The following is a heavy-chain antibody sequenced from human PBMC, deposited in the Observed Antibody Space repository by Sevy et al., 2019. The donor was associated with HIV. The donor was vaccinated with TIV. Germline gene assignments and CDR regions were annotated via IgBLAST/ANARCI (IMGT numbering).Heavy chain of an antibody. CDR1: GFTISRFG. CDR2: ISHDGSNK. J-gene: IGHJ4*02. V-gene: IGHV3-30*18. D-gene: IGHD2-8*01. CDR3: AKQGGYCSNGVCYRAFDY. Sequence: GGSLRLSCAASGFTISRFGMHWVRQAPGKGLEWVAIISHDGSNKIYADSVKGRLTISRDNSKNTLYLQMDSLRADDTAVYYCAKQGGYCSNGVCYRAFDYWGQGTLVTVSS.